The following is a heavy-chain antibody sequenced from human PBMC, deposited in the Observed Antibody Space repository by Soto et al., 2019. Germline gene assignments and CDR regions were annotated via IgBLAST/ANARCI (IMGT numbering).Heavy chain of an antibody. D-gene: IGHD2-2*02. J-gene: IGHJ5*02. CDR2: IYYSGST. CDR3: ARYNRVVVVPAAIWWFDP. CDR1: GGSISSYY. Sequence: TLSLTCTVSGGSISSYYWSWIRQPPGKGLEWIGYIYYSGSTNYNPSLKSRVTISVDTSKNQFSLKLSSVTAADTAVYYCARYNRVVVVPAAIWWFDPWGQGTLVTVSS. V-gene: IGHV4-59*01.